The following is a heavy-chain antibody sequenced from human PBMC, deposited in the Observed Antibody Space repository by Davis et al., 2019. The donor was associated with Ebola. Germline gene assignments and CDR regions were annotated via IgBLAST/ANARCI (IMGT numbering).Heavy chain of an antibody. V-gene: IGHV3-23*01. CDR3: AKGRHSDYYDSSGYFYLDSDY. Sequence: PGGSLRLSCAASGFSFTLYAMNWVRQAPGKGLEWVSGISGSRGYTYYADSVKGRFTISRDNSKNTLYLQMNSLRAEDTAVYYCAKGRHSDYYDSSGYFYLDSDYWGQGTLGNVSS. D-gene: IGHD3-22*01. CDR2: ISGSRGYT. CDR1: GFSFTLYA. J-gene: IGHJ4*02.